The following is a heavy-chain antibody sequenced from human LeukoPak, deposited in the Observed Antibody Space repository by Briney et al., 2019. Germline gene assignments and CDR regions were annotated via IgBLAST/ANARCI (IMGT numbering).Heavy chain of an antibody. CDR1: GFTFSDYY. CDR2: MSSSSRYI. CDR3: ARAVTNLRKGHYYYYYMDV. D-gene: IGHD3-3*01. J-gene: IGHJ6*03. V-gene: IGHV3-11*06. Sequence: GGSLRLSCAASGFTFSDYYMSWIRQAPGRGLEWVSSMSSSSRYIYYADSVKGRFTISRDSAKNSLYLQMNSLRAEDTAVYYCARAVTNLRKGHYYYYYMDVWGKGTTVTVSS.